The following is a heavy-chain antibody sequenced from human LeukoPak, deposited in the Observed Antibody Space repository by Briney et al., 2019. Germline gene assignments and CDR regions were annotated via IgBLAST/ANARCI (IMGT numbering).Heavy chain of an antibody. V-gene: IGHV1-69*04. CDR3: ARGGVAARPLDY. J-gene: IGHJ4*02. Sequence: SVKVSCKASGGTFSSYAISWVRQAPGQGLEWMGRIIPILGIANYAQKFQGRVTITADKSTSTAYMGLSSLRSEDTAVYYCARGGVAARPLDYWGQGTLVTVSS. CDR2: IIPILGIA. D-gene: IGHD6-6*01. CDR1: GGTFSSYA.